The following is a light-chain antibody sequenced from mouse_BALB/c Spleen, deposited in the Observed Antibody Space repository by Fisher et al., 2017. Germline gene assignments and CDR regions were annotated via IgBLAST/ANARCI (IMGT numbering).Light chain of an antibody. CDR1: SSVSY. CDR2: STS. J-gene: IGKJ1*01. Sequence: IVITQTPASLAVSLGQRATITCSASSSVSYMHWFQQKPGTSPKLWIYSTSNLASGVPARFSGSGSGTSYSLTISRMEAEDAATYYCQQRSSYPPTWTFGGGTKLEIK. V-gene: IGKV4-57*01. CDR3: QQRSSYPPTWT.